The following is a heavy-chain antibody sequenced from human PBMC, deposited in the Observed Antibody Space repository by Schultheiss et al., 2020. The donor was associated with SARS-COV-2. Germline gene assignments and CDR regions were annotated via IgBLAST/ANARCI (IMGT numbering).Heavy chain of an antibody. CDR1: GGSISSGGYY. Sequence: SETLSLTCTVSGGSISSGGYYWSWIRQHPGKGLEWIGYIYYSGSTYYNPSLKSRVTISVDTSKNQFSLKLSSVTAADTAVYYCALWGGGHHYGMDVWGQGTTVTVSS. CDR2: IYYSGST. D-gene: IGHD3-16*01. CDR3: ALWGGGHHYGMDV. J-gene: IGHJ6*02. V-gene: IGHV4-31*03.